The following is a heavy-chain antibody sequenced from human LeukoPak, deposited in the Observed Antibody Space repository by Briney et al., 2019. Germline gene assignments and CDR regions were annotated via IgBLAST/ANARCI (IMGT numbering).Heavy chain of an antibody. CDR3: ARIYCGGDCYSAYYYYYGMDV. V-gene: IGHV4-30-4*01. CDR2: IYYSGST. CDR1: GGSISSGDYY. Sequence: SETLSLTCTVSGGSISSGDYYWSWIRQPPGKGLEWIGYIYYSGSTYYNPSLKSRVTISVDTSKNQFSLKLSSVTAADTAVYYCARIYCGGDCYSAYYYYYGMDVWGQGTTVTVSS. D-gene: IGHD2-21*02. J-gene: IGHJ6*02.